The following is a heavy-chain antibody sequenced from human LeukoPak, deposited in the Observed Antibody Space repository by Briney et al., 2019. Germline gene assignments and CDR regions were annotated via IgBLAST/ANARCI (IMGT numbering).Heavy chain of an antibody. CDR2: IKQDGSEK. Sequence: PGGSLRLSCAASGFTFSSYWMGWVRQAPGKGLEWVANIKQDGSEKYYVDSVKGRFTISRDNAKNSLYLQMNSLRAEDTAVYYCARDPYYDFWSGYSPFDYWGQGTLVTVSS. CDR1: GFTFSSYW. D-gene: IGHD3-3*01. CDR3: ARDPYYDFWSGYSPFDY. J-gene: IGHJ4*02. V-gene: IGHV3-7*01.